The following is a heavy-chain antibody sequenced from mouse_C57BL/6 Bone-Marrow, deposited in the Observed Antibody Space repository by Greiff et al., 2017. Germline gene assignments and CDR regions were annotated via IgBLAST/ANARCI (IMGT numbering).Heavy chain of an antibody. CDR1: GYTFTSYW. CDR2: IDPSDSYT. V-gene: IGHV1-59*01. Sequence: QVQLQQPGAELVRPGTSVKLSCKASGYTFTSYWMHWVKQRPGQGLEWIGVIDPSDSYTNYNQKFKGKATLTVDTSYSTAYMQLSSLTSEDSSVYYCARWITTVVEFDYWGQGTTLTVSS. D-gene: IGHD1-1*01. CDR3: ARWITTVVEFDY. J-gene: IGHJ2*01.